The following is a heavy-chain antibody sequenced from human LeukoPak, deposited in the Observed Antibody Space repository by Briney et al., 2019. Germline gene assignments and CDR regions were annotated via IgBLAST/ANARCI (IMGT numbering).Heavy chain of an antibody. Sequence: ASVNVSCKSSGYTFTSYGISWVRQAPGQGLEWMGWISAYNGNTNYAQKLQGRVNMTTDTSTSTAYMELRSLRSDDTAVYYCARGARISSGWYRPIDYWGQGTLVTVSS. CDR2: ISAYNGNT. CDR3: ARGARISSGWYRPIDY. V-gene: IGHV1-18*04. J-gene: IGHJ4*02. D-gene: IGHD6-19*01. CDR1: GYTFTSYG.